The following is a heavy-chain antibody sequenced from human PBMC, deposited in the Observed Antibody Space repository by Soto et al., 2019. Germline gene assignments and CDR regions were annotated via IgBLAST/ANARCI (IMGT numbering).Heavy chain of an antibody. CDR3: ARDFLRTGYPWSGGAFDI. V-gene: IGHV4-31*03. Sequence: QVQLQESGPGLVKPSQTLSLTCTVSGGSISSGGYYWSWIRQHPGKGLEWIEYIYYSGSTYYNPSLKSRVTISVDTSKNQFSLKLSSVTAADTAVYYCARDFLRTGYPWSGGAFDIWGQGTMVTVSS. CDR1: GGSISSGGYY. J-gene: IGHJ3*02. CDR2: IYYSGST. D-gene: IGHD2-8*02.